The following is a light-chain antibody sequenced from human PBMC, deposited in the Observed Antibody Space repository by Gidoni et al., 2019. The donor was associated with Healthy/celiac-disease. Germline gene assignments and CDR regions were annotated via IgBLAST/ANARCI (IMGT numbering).Light chain of an antibody. CDR2: QDS. J-gene: IGLJ2*01. CDR3: QAWDRSTAGV. Sequence: SYELTQPPSVSVSPGQTASITCSGDKLGDKYACWYQQKPGQSPVLVIYQDSKRPSGIPDRFSGSNSGNTATLTISGTQAMDEADYYCQAWDRSTAGVFGGGTKLTVL. CDR1: KLGDKY. V-gene: IGLV3-1*01.